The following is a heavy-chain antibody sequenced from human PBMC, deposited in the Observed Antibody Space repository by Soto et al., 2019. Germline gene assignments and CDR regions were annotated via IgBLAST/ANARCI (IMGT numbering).Heavy chain of an antibody. CDR1: GGSINSSSYY. J-gene: IGHJ6*02. D-gene: IGHD6-13*01. CDR3: ASRYSSSWLDYYGMDV. CDR2: IYYSGST. Sequence: PSETLSLTCTVSGGSINSSSYYWGWIRQPPGKGLEWIGSIYYSGSTYYNPSLKSRVTISVDTSKNQFSLKLSSVTAADTAVYYCASRYSSSWLDYYGMDVWGQGTTVTVSS. V-gene: IGHV4-39*01.